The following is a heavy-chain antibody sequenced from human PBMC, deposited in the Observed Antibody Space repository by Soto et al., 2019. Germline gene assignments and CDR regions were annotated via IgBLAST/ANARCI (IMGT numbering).Heavy chain of an antibody. D-gene: IGHD3-10*01. Sequence: SVKVSCKASGGTFSSYAISWVRQAPGQGLEWMGGIIPIFGTANYAQKFQGRVTITADESTSTAYMELSSLRSEDTAVYYCARDWVVRSLFDIWGQGTRGTVSS. V-gene: IGHV1-69*13. J-gene: IGHJ3*02. CDR1: GGTFSSYA. CDR3: ARDWVVRSLFDI. CDR2: IIPIFGTA.